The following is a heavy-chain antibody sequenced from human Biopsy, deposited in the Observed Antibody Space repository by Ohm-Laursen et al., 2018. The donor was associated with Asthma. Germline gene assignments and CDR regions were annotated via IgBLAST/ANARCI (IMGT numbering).Heavy chain of an antibody. D-gene: IGHD1-26*01. Sequence: SLRLSCAASGFVFSQCGMHWVRQAPGKGLEWVAVGGSYYDRGLKYYADSVNGRFTVSRDDSKNTLYLQMNSLRVEDTAVFYCGRAKSGCFYSPADYWGQGTLVTVSS. CDR3: GRAKSGCFYSPADY. J-gene: IGHJ4*02. CDR2: GGSYYDRGLK. V-gene: IGHV3-33*08. CDR1: GFVFSQCG.